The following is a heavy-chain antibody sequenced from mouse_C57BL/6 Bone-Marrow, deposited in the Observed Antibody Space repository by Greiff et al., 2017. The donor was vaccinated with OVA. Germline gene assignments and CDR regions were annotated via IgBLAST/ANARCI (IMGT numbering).Heavy chain of an antibody. CDR2: IRNKANGYTT. CDR1: GFTFTDYY. D-gene: IGHD2-4*01. Sequence: DVHLVESGGGLVQPGGSLSLSCAASGFTFTDYYMSWVRQPPGKALEWLGFIRNKANGYTTEYSASVKGRFTISRDNSQSILYLQMNALRAEDSATYYCARYKDDYDVKVAMDYWGQGTSVTVSS. V-gene: IGHV7-3*01. CDR3: ARYKDDYDVKVAMDY. J-gene: IGHJ4*01.